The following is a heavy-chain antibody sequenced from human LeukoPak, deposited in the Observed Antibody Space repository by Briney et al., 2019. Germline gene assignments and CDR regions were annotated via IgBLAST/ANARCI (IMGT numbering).Heavy chain of an antibody. CDR2: IWFDGTEK. D-gene: IGHD3-22*01. Sequence: GGSLRLSCAASGLTFRNYAMHWVRQAPGGRLEWVAVIWFDGTEKYYAASVMGRFTISRDSSESTLYLQMNGLRTEDTAVYYCARVNGPDSGYYYTLDLWGQGTPVTVSS. V-gene: IGHV3-33*01. J-gene: IGHJ5*02. CDR1: GLTFRNYA. CDR3: ARVNGPDSGYYYTLDL.